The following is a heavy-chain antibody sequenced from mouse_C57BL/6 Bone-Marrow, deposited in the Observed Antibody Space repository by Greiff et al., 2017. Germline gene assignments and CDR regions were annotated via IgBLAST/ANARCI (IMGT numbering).Heavy chain of an antibody. Sequence: QVQLKQPGAELVMPGASVKLSCKASGYTFTSYWMHWVKQRPGQGLEWIGEIDPSDSYTNYNQKFKGKSILTVDKSSSTAYMQLSSLTSEDSAVYYCARDYPYAMDYWGQGTSVTVSS. CDR3: ARDYPYAMDY. CDR2: IDPSDSYT. CDR1: GYTFTSYW. J-gene: IGHJ4*01. D-gene: IGHD2-4*01. V-gene: IGHV1-69*01.